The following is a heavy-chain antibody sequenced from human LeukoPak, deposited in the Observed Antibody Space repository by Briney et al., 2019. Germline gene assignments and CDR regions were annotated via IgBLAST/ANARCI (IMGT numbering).Heavy chain of an antibody. CDR3: ARPLSNYYDSSGGFYYYYYMDV. CDR2: INTNTGNP. Sequence: ASVKVSCKASGYTFTSYAMNWVRQAPGQGLEWMGWINTNTGNPTYAQGFTGRFVFSLDTSVSTAYLQISSLKAEDTAVYYCARPLSNYYDSSGGFYYYYYMDVWGKGTTVTVSS. CDR1: GYTFTSYA. D-gene: IGHD3-22*01. V-gene: IGHV7-4-1*02. J-gene: IGHJ6*03.